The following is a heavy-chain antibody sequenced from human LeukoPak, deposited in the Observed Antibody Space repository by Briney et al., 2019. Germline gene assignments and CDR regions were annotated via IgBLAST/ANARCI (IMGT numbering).Heavy chain of an antibody. CDR3: ARGGCNSASCYRI. CDR2: ISGGGTGT. J-gene: IGHJ3*02. D-gene: IGHD2-2*02. CDR1: GFTLRSYA. V-gene: IGHV3-23*01. Sequence: GGSLRLSRAPSGFTLRSYAMTWVPQAPRKGLEWVSGISGGGTGTHYADSVKGRFTLSRDTSKKTLYLQMNTLRAEDTAVYYWARGGCNSASCYRIWGQGTMVTVSS.